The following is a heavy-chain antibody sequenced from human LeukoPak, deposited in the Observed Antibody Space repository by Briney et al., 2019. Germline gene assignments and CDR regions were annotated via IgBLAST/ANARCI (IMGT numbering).Heavy chain of an antibody. CDR3: ARDRYSGTAYGGIDN. CDR2: ISYDGSNK. Sequence: PGRSLRLSCAASGFTFSSYAMHWVRQAPGKGLEWVAVISYDGSNKYSADSVKGRFSVSRDTSKNTLYLQMNSLRDEDTAVYYCARDRYSGTAYGGIDNWGQGTLVTVSS. CDR1: GFTFSSYA. J-gene: IGHJ4*02. V-gene: IGHV3-30-3*01. D-gene: IGHD5-12*01.